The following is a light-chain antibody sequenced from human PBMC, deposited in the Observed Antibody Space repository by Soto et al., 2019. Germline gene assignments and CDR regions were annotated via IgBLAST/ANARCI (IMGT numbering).Light chain of an antibody. V-gene: IGLV2-14*01. CDR3: SSYRTGGPFV. Sequence: QSALTQPRSVSGSPGQSVTISCTGTGNDVGAYNYVSWYQQLPGKAPKLLISEVSNRPSGVSHRFSGSKSGNTASLTISGLQAEDEADYYCSSYRTGGPFVFGTGTKLTVL. CDR2: EVS. J-gene: IGLJ1*01. CDR1: GNDVGAYNY.